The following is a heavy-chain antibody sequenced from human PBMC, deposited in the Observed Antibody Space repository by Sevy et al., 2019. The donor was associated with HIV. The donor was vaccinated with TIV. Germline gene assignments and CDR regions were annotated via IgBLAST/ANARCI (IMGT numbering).Heavy chain of an antibody. J-gene: IGHJ4*02. D-gene: IGHD3-16*01. CDR1: GYTFTSYG. Sequence: ASVMVSCKASGYTFTSYGISWVRQAPGQGLEWMGWISAYNGNTNYAQKLQGRVTMTTDTSTSTAYMELRSLRSDDTAVYYCAREFYDYVWGSYGYWGQGTLVTVSS. CDR2: ISAYNGNT. CDR3: AREFYDYVWGSYGY. V-gene: IGHV1-18*01.